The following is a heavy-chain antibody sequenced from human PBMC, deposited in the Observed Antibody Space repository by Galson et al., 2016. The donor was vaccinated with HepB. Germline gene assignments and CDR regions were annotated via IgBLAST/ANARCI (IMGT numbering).Heavy chain of an antibody. Sequence: SLRLSCAASLFSFSTYTINWLRQAPGKGLEWVSSISGTSTYIYYSDSVRGRFTISRDNAKSSLYLHMSSLRAEDTAVYYCATSGGGYHFYYDYWGQGTLVTDSS. CDR3: ATSGGGYHFYYDY. D-gene: IGHD2-21*02. V-gene: IGHV3-21*01. J-gene: IGHJ4*02. CDR1: LFSFSTYT. CDR2: ISGTSTYI.